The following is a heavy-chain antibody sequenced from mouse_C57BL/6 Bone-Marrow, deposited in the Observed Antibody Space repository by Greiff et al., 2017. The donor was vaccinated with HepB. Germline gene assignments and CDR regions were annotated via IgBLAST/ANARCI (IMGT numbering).Heavy chain of an antibody. V-gene: IGHV7-3*01. D-gene: IGHD2-3*01. CDR2: IRNKANGYTT. CDR3: ARYTRDGYYGYFDY. J-gene: IGHJ2*01. CDR1: GFTFTDYY. Sequence: EVQRVESGGGLVQPGGSLSLSCAASGFTFTDYYMSWVRQPPGKALEWLGFIRNKANGYTTEYSASVKGRFTISRDNSQSILYLQMNALRAEDSATYYCARYTRDGYYGYFDYWGQGTTLTVSS.